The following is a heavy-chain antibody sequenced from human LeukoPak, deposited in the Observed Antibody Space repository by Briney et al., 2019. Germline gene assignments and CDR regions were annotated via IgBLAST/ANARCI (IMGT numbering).Heavy chain of an antibody. CDR2: ISGSGGST. CDR1: GFTFSSYA. J-gene: IGHJ4*02. V-gene: IGHV3-23*01. Sequence: GGSLRLSCEASGFTFSSYAMSWVRQAPGKGLEWVSAISGSGGSTYYADSVKGRFTISRDNSKNTLYLQMNSLRAEDTAVYYCAKVVRSSWYNFDYWGQGTLVTVSS. CDR3: AKVVRSSWYNFDY. D-gene: IGHD6-13*01.